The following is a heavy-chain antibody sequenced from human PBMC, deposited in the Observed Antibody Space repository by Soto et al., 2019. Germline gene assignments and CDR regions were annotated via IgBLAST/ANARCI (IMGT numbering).Heavy chain of an antibody. CDR3: AREYYYDSSGYAEVAFDI. CDR1: GYTFTSYG. V-gene: IGHV1-18*01. CDR2: ISAYNGNT. D-gene: IGHD3-22*01. Sequence: ASVMVSCKASGYTFTSYGISWVRQAPGQGLEWMGWISAYNGNTNYAQKLQGRVTMTTDTSTSTAYMELRSLRSDDTAVYYCAREYYYDSSGYAEVAFDIWGQGTMVTV. J-gene: IGHJ3*02.